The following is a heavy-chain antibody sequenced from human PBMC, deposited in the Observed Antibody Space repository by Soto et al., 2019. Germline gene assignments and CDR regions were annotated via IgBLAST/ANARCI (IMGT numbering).Heavy chain of an antibody. CDR2: IYTSGST. CDR1: GGSISSYY. D-gene: IGHD3-10*01. Sequence: PSETLSLTCTVSGGSISSYYWSWIRQPAGKGLEWIGRIYTSGSTNYNPSLKSRVTMSVDTSKNQFSLKLSSVTAADTAVYYCARDWWFGENRLGCYYYGMDVWGQGTTVTVSS. V-gene: IGHV4-4*07. CDR3: ARDWWFGENRLGCYYYGMDV. J-gene: IGHJ6*02.